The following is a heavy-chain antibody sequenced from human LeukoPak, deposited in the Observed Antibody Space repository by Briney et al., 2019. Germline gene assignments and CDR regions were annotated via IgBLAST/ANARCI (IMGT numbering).Heavy chain of an antibody. V-gene: IGHV1-69*04. CDR1: GGTFSSYA. D-gene: IGHD5-12*01. J-gene: IGHJ3*02. Sequence: SVKDSCKASGGTFSSYAISWVRQAPGQGLEWMGRIIPILGIANYAQKFQGRVTITADKSTSTAYMELSSLRSEDTAVYYCARVDGYNYGGAFDIWGQGTMVTVSS. CDR2: IIPILGIA. CDR3: ARVDGYNYGGAFDI.